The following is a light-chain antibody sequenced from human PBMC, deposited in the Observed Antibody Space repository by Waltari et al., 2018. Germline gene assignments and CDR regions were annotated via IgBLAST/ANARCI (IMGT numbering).Light chain of an antibody. V-gene: IGKV1-5*03. CDR1: QGLGSW. CDR2: KAS. Sequence: DIQMTQSPSTLSASVGDRVTITCRASQGLGSWLAWFQQKPGKAPDLLIYKASNLESGVPSRFSGSGYGREFTLTITSLQAENSATYYYQQYNSYPWTFGQGTKLEIK. CDR3: QQYNSYPWT. J-gene: IGKJ2*02.